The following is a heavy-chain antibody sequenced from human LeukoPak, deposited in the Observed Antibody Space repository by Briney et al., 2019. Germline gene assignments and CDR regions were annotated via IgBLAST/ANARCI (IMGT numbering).Heavy chain of an antibody. Sequence: GALRLSWAASGFTFINYAMNWVRQAPGGGLEWGSAILSGGGGTLYADSEKGRFTISRDNSKNTLFLQMNNMRAEDTAVYYCARDPNGDYVGAFEMWGPGTKVTVS. D-gene: IGHD4-17*01. J-gene: IGHJ3*02. CDR3: ARDPNGDYVGAFEM. CDR2: ILSGGGGT. CDR1: GFTFINYA. V-gene: IGHV3-23*01.